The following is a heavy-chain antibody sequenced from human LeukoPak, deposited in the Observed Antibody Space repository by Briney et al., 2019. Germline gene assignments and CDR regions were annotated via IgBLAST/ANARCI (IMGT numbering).Heavy chain of an antibody. Sequence: VASVKVSCMASGYTFTSYDINWVRQATGQGLEWMGWMNPNSGNTGYAQKFQGRITMTRNTSIRTAYMELSSLRSEDTAVYYCARVRRKDYGSGAYRNWFDPWGQGTLVTVSS. CDR3: ARVRRKDYGSGAYRNWFDP. CDR2: MNPNSGNT. J-gene: IGHJ5*02. V-gene: IGHV1-8*01. CDR1: GYTFTSYD. D-gene: IGHD3-10*01.